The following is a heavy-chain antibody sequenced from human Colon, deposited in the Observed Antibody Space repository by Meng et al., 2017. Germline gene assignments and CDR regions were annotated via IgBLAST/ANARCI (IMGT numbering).Heavy chain of an antibody. J-gene: IGHJ4*02. CDR1: GFTFSNYW. CDR3: ARDYYASGSLDS. D-gene: IGHD3-10*01. V-gene: IGHV3-7*01. CDR2: IKPDGTYT. Sequence: GESLKIPCSASGFTFSNYWMNWVRQTPGKGLEWVANIKPDGTYTHYVDSVKGRFTISRDNARNSLHLQMNSLRVEDTALYYCARDYYASGSLDSWGQGTLVTVSS.